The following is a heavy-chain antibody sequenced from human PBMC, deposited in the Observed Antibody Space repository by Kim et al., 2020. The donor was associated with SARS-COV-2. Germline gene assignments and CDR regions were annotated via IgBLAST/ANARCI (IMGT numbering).Heavy chain of an antibody. V-gene: IGHV4-59*03. CDR2: ITYFGST. Sequence: SDTLSLTCTVSGGSIRSYYWYWIWQPPGQVLEWLGFITYFGSTTYNASPNSRITISVHTDKSQNQLYLTSVSAPDPAMSFCSRDSPYLNLYMGVCGKG. CDR3: SRDSPYLNLYMGV. D-gene: IGHD5-18*01. CDR1: GGSIRSYY. J-gene: IGHJ6*03.